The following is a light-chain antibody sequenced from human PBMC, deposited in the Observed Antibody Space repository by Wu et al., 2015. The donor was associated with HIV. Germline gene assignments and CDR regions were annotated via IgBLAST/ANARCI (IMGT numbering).Light chain of an antibody. CDR1: QNITDY. V-gene: IGKV1-39*01. Sequence: DIQMTQSPSSLSASIGDTVTIHCRAGQNITDYLHWYQRRPPTAPKLLVYAASHLHRGVPSRFAGSVSGTQFTLTIAGLQPEDFGTYYCQQTYTSSWTFGRGTRLDF. CDR3: QQTYTSSWT. J-gene: IGKJ3*01. CDR2: AAS.